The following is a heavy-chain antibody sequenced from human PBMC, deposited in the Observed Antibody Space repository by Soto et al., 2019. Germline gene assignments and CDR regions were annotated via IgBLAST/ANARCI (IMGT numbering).Heavy chain of an antibody. CDR3: ASELSNYYDSSGYYSGY. CDR1: GFTFSSYW. D-gene: IGHD3-22*01. Sequence: PGGSLRLSCAASGFTFSSYWMHWVRQAPGKGLVWVSRINSDGSSTSYADSVKGRFTISRDNAKNTLYLQMNSLRAEDTAVYYCASELSNYYDSSGYYSGYWGQGTLVTVSS. V-gene: IGHV3-74*01. CDR2: INSDGSST. J-gene: IGHJ4*02.